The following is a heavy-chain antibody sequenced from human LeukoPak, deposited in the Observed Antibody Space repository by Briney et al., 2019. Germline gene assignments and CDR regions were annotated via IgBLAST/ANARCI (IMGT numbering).Heavy chain of an antibody. CDR3: VKGPYSSGWYYFDY. Sequence: GGSLRLSCAASGFTFDDYAMHWVRQAPGKGLEWVSGISWNSGSIGYADSVKGRFTISRDNAKNSLYLQMNSLRAEDTALYYCVKGPYSSGWYYFDYWGQGTLVTVSS. CDR1: GFTFDDYA. CDR2: ISWNSGSI. J-gene: IGHJ4*02. V-gene: IGHV3-9*01. D-gene: IGHD6-19*01.